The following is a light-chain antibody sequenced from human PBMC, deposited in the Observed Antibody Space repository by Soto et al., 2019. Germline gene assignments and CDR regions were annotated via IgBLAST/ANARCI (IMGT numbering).Light chain of an antibody. V-gene: IGKV3-20*01. CDR1: QSVSSSY. Sequence: ESVLTQSPGTLSLSPGERATLSCRASQSVSSSYLAWYQQKPGQAPRLLIYGPSSRPTGIPDRFSGSGSGTDFTLTISRLEPEDFAVYYCQQYGSSPYTFGQGTKLEIK. CDR2: GPS. J-gene: IGKJ2*01. CDR3: QQYGSSPYT.